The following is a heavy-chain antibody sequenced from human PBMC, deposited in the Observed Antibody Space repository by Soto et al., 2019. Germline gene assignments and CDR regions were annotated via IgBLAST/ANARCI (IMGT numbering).Heavy chain of an antibody. CDR2: IYNSVGT. CDR1: GGSISTYY. V-gene: IGHV4-59*01. Sequence: QVQLQESGPELVKPSETLSLACTVSGGSISTYYWNWIRQPPGKGLQWIGYIYNSVGTNYNPSPKSRVTVTVDTSRTQFSLKLGSVAAADTAVYYCARAVGRSTWYFDPWGQGTLVTVSS. CDR3: ARAVGRSTWYFDP. D-gene: IGHD1-26*01. J-gene: IGHJ4*02.